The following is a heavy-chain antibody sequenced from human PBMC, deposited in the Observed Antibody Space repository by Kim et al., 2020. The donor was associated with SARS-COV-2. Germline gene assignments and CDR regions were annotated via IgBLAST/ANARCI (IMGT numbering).Heavy chain of an antibody. J-gene: IGHJ4*02. Sequence: SVKVSCKASGGTFSSYAISWVRQAPGQGLEWMGRIIPILGIANYAQKFQGRVTITADKSTSTAYMELSSLRSEDTAVYYCARGRATVTRGYYFDYWGQGTLVTVSS. D-gene: IGHD4-17*01. CDR1: GGTFSSYA. CDR3: ARGRATVTRGYYFDY. V-gene: IGHV1-69*04. CDR2: IIPILGIA.